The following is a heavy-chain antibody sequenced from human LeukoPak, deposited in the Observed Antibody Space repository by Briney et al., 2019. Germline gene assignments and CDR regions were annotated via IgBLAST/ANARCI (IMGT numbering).Heavy chain of an antibody. CDR3: ARHQFSSTSSSMDV. V-gene: IGHV5-51*01. J-gene: IGHJ6*03. CDR1: GYTFTNYW. D-gene: IGHD2-2*01. CDR2: IYPGDSDT. Sequence: GESLKISCKGSGYTFTNYWIGWVRQMPGKGLEWIGIIYPGDSDTRYSPSFQGQVTISADKSISTAYLQWSSLKASDTAMYYCARHQFSSTSSSMDVWGKGTTVTVSS.